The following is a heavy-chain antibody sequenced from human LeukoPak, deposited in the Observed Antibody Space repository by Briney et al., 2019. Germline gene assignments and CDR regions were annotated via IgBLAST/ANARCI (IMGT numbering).Heavy chain of an antibody. Sequence: GGSLRLSCAASGFTFSSYWMSWVRQAPGKGLEWVGRIKSKTDGGTTDYAAPVKGRFTISRDDSKNTLYLQMNSLKTEDTAVYYCTTDSSVEYYGSGSYWTFDYWGQGTLVTVSS. CDR2: IKSKTDGGTT. J-gene: IGHJ4*02. V-gene: IGHV3-15*01. D-gene: IGHD3-10*01. CDR1: GFTFSSYW. CDR3: TTDSSVEYYGSGSYWTFDY.